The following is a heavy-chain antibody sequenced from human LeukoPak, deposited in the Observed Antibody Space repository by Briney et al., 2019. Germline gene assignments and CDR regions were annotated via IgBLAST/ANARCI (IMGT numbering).Heavy chain of an antibody. CDR2: MSAYNGKT. CDR3: ARGMGYSYGHPQGAFDI. Sequence: ASVKVSCKASGYSFTSYGFNWVRQAPGQGLEWMGWMSAYNGKTNYAHSLQGRVTVTADTSTSTAYMELRSLRSEDTAVYYCARGMGYSYGHPQGAFDIWGQGTMVTVSS. J-gene: IGHJ3*02. CDR1: GYSFTSYG. V-gene: IGHV1-18*01. D-gene: IGHD5-18*01.